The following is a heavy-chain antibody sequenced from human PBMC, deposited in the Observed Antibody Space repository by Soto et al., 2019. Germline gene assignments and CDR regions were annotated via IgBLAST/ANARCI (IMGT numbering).Heavy chain of an antibody. Sequence: SETLSLTCTVPGGFISGYYWAWIRRPPGKGLEFLGHIHFSGSTTYNPSLKGRLFMSVDTSENQFSLRLSSVTAADTAVYYCARHFGSGTYPLDYWGQGALVTVSS. J-gene: IGHJ4*02. D-gene: IGHD3-10*01. V-gene: IGHV4-59*08. CDR2: IHFSGST. CDR3: ARHFGSGTYPLDY. CDR1: GGFISGYY.